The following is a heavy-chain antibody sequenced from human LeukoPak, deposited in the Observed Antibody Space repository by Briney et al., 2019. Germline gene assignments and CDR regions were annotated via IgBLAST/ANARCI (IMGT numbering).Heavy chain of an antibody. V-gene: IGHV1-2*02. Sequence: ASVKVSCKASGYTFTGYYMHWVRQAPGQGLEWMGWINPNSGGTSYAQKFQGRVTMTRDTSISTAYMELSRLRSDDTAVYYCARGGSYADAFDIWGQGTMVTVSS. CDR2: INPNSGGT. CDR3: ARGGSYADAFDI. CDR1: GYTFTGYY. D-gene: IGHD1-26*01. J-gene: IGHJ3*02.